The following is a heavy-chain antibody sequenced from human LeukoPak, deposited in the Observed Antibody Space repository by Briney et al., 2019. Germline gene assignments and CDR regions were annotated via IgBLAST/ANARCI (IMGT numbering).Heavy chain of an antibody. J-gene: IGHJ4*02. D-gene: IGHD1-26*01. Sequence: PGGSLRLSCAASGFTFSSYAMHWVRQAPGKGLEWVSSISASAAMTYYADSVKGRFTVSRDNSNNRLYLHMSGLTAADTAVYYCAKDRSIGTYYTFDHWGQGSLVTVSS. CDR1: GFTFSSYA. CDR3: AKDRSIGTYYTFDH. CDR2: ISASAAMT. V-gene: IGHV3-23*01.